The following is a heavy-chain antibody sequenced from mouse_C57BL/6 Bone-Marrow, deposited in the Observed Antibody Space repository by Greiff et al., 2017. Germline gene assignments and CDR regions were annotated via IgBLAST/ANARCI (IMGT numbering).Heavy chain of an antibody. CDR2: IYPGSGNT. Sequence: QVQLQQSGPELVKPGASVKISCKASGYSFTSYYIHWVKQRPGQGLEWIGWIYPGSGNTKYNEKFKGKATLTADTSSSTAYMQLSSLTSEDSAVYYCARVGDDYAVYYAMDYWGQGTSVTVSS. CDR1: GYSFTSYY. D-gene: IGHD2-4*01. CDR3: ARVGDDYAVYYAMDY. V-gene: IGHV1-66*01. J-gene: IGHJ4*01.